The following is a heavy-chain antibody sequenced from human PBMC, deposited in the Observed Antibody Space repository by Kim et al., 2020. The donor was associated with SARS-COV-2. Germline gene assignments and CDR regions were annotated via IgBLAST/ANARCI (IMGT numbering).Heavy chain of an antibody. CDR3: ARGVCSGGSCYHSLGFDY. V-gene: IGHV1-46*01. CDR1: GYTFTSYY. J-gene: IGHJ4*02. Sequence: ASVKVSCKASGYTFTSYYMHWVRQAPGQGLEWMGIINPSGGSTSYAQKFQGRVTMTRDTSTSTVYMELSSLRSEDTAVYYCARGVCSGGSCYHSLGFDYWGQGTLVTVSS. CDR2: INPSGGST. D-gene: IGHD2-15*01.